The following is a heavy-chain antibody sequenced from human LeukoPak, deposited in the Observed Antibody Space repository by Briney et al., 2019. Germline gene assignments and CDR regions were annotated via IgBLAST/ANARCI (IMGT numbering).Heavy chain of an antibody. J-gene: IGHJ4*02. CDR2: ISSSGSPI. D-gene: IGHD6-13*01. V-gene: IGHV3-48*03. CDR1: GFTFSSYE. Sequence: GGSLRLSCAASGFTFSSYEMNWVRQAPGKGLEWVSYISSSGSPIYYADSVKGRFTISRDNAKNSLDLQMNSLRAEDTAVYYCARDRTSFIAAARLDYWGQGTLVTVSS. CDR3: ARDRTSFIAAARLDY.